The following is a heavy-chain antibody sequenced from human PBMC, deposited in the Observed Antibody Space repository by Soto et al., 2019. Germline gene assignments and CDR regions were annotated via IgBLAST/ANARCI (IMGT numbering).Heavy chain of an antibody. V-gene: IGHV3-23*01. CDR3: AKDGKWLDVYLES. CDR1: GFTFSNSA. Sequence: GVSLRLSCTASGFTFSNSAMTWVRQAPGKGLEWVSIISASGRSTYHAASVKGRFTISRDNSKDTLYLQMTRLRAEDTATYFCAKDGKWLDVYLESWGRGTMVTVSS. CDR2: ISASGRST. D-gene: IGHD6-19*01. J-gene: IGHJ4*02.